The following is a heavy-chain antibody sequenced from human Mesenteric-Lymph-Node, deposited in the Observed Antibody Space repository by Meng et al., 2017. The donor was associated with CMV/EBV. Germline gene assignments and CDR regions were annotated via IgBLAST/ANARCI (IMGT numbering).Heavy chain of an antibody. J-gene: IGHJ4*02. CDR2: IRHDGSKK. CDR3: AKDLGYCSGTICYTFDY. D-gene: IGHD2-2*01. Sequence: GGSLRLSCAASGFTFSSYWMSWVRQAPGKGLEWVAFIRHDGSKKYYADSVRGRFTISRDNSRNTLYLQMSGLGGEDTAVYYCAKDLGYCSGTICYTFDYWGQGTLVTVSS. CDR1: GFTFSSYW. V-gene: IGHV3-30*02.